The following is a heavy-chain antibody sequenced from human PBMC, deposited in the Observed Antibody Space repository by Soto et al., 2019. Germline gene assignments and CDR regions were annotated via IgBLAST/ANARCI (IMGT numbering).Heavy chain of an antibody. V-gene: IGHV4-31*03. Sequence: QVQLQESGPGLVKPSQTLSLTCTVSGGSISSGGYYWSWIRQHPVKGLEWIGYIYYSGSTYYNPSLKCRVTISVDTSKNQFSLKLSAVTAADTAVYYWVTAAKAADAFDILGQGPMVTVSS. D-gene: IGHD6-25*01. J-gene: IGHJ3*02. CDR1: GGSISSGGYY. CDR3: VTAAKAADAFDI. CDR2: IYYSGST.